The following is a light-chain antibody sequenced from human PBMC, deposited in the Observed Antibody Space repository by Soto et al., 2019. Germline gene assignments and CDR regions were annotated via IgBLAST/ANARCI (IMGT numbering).Light chain of an antibody. J-gene: IGLJ1*01. V-gene: IGLV2-14*01. CDR2: EVS. CDR3: TSYTSSTTLYV. Sequence: QSALTQPASVSGSPGQSISISCTGPSSDVGDYISVSWFQHHPGKAPKLMIYEVSNRPSGVSNRFSGSKSANTASLTISGLQAEDEADYYCTSYTSSTTLYVFGTGTHLTVL. CDR1: SSDVGDYIS.